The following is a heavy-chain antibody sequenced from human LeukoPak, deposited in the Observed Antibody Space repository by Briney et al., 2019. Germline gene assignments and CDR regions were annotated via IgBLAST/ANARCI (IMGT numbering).Heavy chain of an antibody. CDR1: GFTFSSYG. J-gene: IGHJ4*02. CDR3: AKGVRSGYDRLDY. D-gene: IGHD5-12*01. Sequence: GGSLRLSCAASGFTFSSYGIHWVRQAPGKGLEWVAVISYDGLNKNYADSVKGRFTISGDNSKNTLYLQMNSLRVEDTAVYYCAKGVRSGYDRLDYWGQGTLVTVSS. CDR2: ISYDGLNK. V-gene: IGHV3-30*18.